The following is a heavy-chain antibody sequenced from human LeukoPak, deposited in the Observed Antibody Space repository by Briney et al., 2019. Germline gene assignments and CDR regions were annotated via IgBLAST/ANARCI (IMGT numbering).Heavy chain of an antibody. J-gene: IGHJ4*02. CDR2: ISAYNGNT. CDR3: ATDNPTDLMTTVTY. D-gene: IGHD4-11*01. CDR1: GYTFTSYG. Sequence: ASVKVSCKASGYTFTSYGISWVRQAPGQGLEWMGWISAYNGNTNYAQKLQGRVTMTTDTSTSTAYMELSSLRSEDTAVYYCATDNPTDLMTTVTYWGQGTLVTVSS. V-gene: IGHV1-18*01.